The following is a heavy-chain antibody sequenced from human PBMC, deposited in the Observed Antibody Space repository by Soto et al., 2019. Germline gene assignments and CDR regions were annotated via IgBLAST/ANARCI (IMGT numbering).Heavy chain of an antibody. J-gene: IGHJ5*02. D-gene: IGHD6-6*01. V-gene: IGHV4-30-2*01. CDR2: IYHSGST. CDR1: GGSISSGGYS. Sequence: SETLSLTCAVSGGSISSGGYSWSWIRQPPGKGLEWIGYIYHSGSTYYNPSLKSRVTISVDRSKNQFSLKLSSVTAADTAVYYCARGEYSSKNWFDPWGQRTLVTVS. CDR3: ARGEYSSKNWFDP.